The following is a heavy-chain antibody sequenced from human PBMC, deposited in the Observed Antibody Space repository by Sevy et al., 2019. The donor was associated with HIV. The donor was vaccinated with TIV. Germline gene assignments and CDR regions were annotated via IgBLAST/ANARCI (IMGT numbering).Heavy chain of an antibody. CDR2: IYYSGNT. D-gene: IGHD3-3*01. CDR3: ERELYDFWSDHPRYYGLDV. J-gene: IGHJ6*02. Sequence: SETLSLTCAVSGASVSSGSYYWNWIRQPPGKGLEWIGCIYYSGNTNYNPSLKSRVTISVDTSKNYFSLKLSSVTAADTAVYYCERELYDFWSDHPRYYGLDVWGQGTTVTVSS. CDR1: GASVSSGSYY. V-gene: IGHV4-61*03.